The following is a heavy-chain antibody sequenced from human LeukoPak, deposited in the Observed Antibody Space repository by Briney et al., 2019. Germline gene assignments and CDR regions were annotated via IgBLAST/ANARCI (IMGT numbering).Heavy chain of an antibody. V-gene: IGHV1-2*02. CDR1: GYTFTAYY. CDR2: INPNSGGT. J-gene: IGHJ3*02. D-gene: IGHD3-22*01. CDR3: ARDYYDSSGFGAFDT. Sequence: ASVKVSCKASGYTFTAYYMHWVRQAPGQGLKWMGWINPNSGGTNYAQKFQGRVTMTRDTSISTAYMELSRLRSDDTAVYYCARDYYDSSGFGAFDTWGQGTMVTVSS.